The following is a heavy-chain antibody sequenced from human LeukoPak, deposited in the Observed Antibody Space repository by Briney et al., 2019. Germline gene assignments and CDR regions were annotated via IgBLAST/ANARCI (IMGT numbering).Heavy chain of an antibody. CDR1: GFTFTSYA. J-gene: IGHJ4*02. D-gene: IGHD3-22*01. CDR2: ITGGGGST. CDR3: AKSATMIAKPYDY. V-gene: IGHV3-23*01. Sequence: GGSLRLSCAASGFTFTSYAMSWVRQAPGKGLEWVSGITGGGGSTYYADSVKGRFTISRDNSKNTLYVQMNSLRAEDTVVYYCAKSATMIAKPYDYWGQGTLVTVSS.